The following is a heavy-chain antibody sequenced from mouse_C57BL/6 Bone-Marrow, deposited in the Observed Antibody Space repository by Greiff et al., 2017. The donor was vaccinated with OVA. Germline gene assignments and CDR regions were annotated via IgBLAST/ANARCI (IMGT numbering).Heavy chain of an antibody. CDR1: GFTFSSYG. J-gene: IGHJ4*01. D-gene: IGHD1-1*01. Sequence: EVKLMESGGDLVKPGGSLKLSCAASGFTFSSYGMSWVRQTPDKRLEWVATISSGGSYTYYPDSVKGRFTISRDNAKNTLYLQMSRLKSEDTAMYYGARTVVPYAMDYWGQGTSVTVSS. CDR3: ARTVVPYAMDY. CDR2: ISSGGSYT. V-gene: IGHV5-6*01.